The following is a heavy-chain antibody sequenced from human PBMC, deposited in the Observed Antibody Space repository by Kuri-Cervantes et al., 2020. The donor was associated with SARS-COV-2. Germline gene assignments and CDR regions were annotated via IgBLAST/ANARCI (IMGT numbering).Heavy chain of an antibody. V-gene: IGHV3-30*03. Sequence: GESLKISCAASGFTFSSYGMHWVRQAPGKGLEWVAVISYDGSNKYYADSVKGRFTISRDNSKNTLYLQMNSLRSEDTAVYYCARDRDCSSTSCYNWFDPWGQGTLVTVSS. CDR3: ARDRDCSSTSCYNWFDP. CDR2: ISYDGSNK. D-gene: IGHD2-2*01. J-gene: IGHJ5*02. CDR1: GFTFSSYG.